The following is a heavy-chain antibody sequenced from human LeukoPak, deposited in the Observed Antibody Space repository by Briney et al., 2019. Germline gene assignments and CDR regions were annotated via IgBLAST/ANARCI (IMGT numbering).Heavy chain of an antibody. J-gene: IGHJ4*02. CDR1: GGSISSHY. CDR2: LYDSVRT. D-gene: IGHD5-18*01. CDR3: ATIKRGDIYGYFDF. Sequence: SETLSLTCTVSGGSISSHYWSWLRQPPGKGLEWIAYLYDSVRTKDNPSLKGRVTLSVDTSKDQHSLRLSSVTAADTAVYYCATIKRGDIYGYFDFWGQGILVTVSS. V-gene: IGHV4-59*11.